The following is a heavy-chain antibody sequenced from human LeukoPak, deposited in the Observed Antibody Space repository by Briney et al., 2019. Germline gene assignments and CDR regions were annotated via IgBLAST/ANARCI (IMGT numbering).Heavy chain of an antibody. V-gene: IGHV4-4*09. CDR1: GGSISSYY. CDR3: ARRTRGYYDSSGYYHNWFDP. Sequence: SETLSLTCTVSGGSISSYYWSWIRQPPGKGLEWIGYIYTSGSTNYNPSLKSRVTISVDTSKIQFSLKLSSVTAADTAVYYCARRTRGYYDSSGYYHNWFDPWGQGTLVTVSS. D-gene: IGHD3-22*01. CDR2: IYTSGST. J-gene: IGHJ5*02.